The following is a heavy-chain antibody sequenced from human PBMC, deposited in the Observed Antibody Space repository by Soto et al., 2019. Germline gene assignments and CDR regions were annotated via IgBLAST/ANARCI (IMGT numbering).Heavy chain of an antibody. D-gene: IGHD3-10*01. CDR2: ILNDGSNR. V-gene: IGHV3-33*01. Sequence: QVQLVESGGGVVQPGRSLRLSCAASEFTFSNYGMHWVRQAPGKGLEWVAVILNDGSNRYHADSVKDPFTISRDNSKNTLYLEMNRLRAEDAAVYYCARDDEYSGNGMDVWGQGTTVTVS. J-gene: IGHJ6*02. CDR3: ARDDEYSGNGMDV. CDR1: EFTFSNYG.